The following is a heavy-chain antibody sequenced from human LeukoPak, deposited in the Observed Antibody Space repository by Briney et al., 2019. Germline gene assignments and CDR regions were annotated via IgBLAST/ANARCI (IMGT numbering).Heavy chain of an antibody. CDR1: GFTFSSYA. CDR3: ARVGGKYVRIHDYMDV. D-gene: IGHD5-18*01. Sequence: PGRSLRLSCAASGFTFSSYAMHWVRQAPGKGLEWVAVISYDGSNKYYADSVKGRFTISRDNSKNTLYLQMNSLRAEDTAVYYCARVGGKYVRIHDYMDVWGKGTTVTVSS. J-gene: IGHJ6*03. V-gene: IGHV3-30*04. CDR2: ISYDGSNK.